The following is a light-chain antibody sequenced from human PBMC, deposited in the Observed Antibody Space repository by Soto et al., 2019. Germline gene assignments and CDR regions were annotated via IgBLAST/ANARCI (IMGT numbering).Light chain of an antibody. CDR3: SSCSGSNTLVF. CDR2: DVN. V-gene: IGLV2-14*01. CDR1: SSDVGNFNY. J-gene: IGLJ2*01. Sequence: QSALIQPASVSGSPGQSISISCIGSSSDVGNFNYVSWYQQYPRKAPKLIIYDVNNRPSGVSNRFSGSKSGSTASLTISGLQAEDEADYYCSSCSGSNTLVFFGGGTKLTVL.